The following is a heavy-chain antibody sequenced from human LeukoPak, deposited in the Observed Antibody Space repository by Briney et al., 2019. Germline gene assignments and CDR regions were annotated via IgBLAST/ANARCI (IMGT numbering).Heavy chain of an antibody. Sequence: GGSLRLSCAASGFTFSSYAMHWVRQAPGKGLEWVAVISYDGSNKYYADSVKGRFTISRDNSKNTLYLQMNSLRAEDTAVYYCARDPTGDSSSWVYYYYYGMDVWGQGTTATVSS. D-gene: IGHD6-13*01. CDR3: ARDPTGDSSSWVYYYYYGMDV. CDR2: ISYDGSNK. CDR1: GFTFSSYA. V-gene: IGHV3-30-3*01. J-gene: IGHJ6*02.